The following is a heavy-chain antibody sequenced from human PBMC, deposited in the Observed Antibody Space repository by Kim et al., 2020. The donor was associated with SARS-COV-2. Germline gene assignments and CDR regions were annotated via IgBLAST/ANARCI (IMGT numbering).Heavy chain of an antibody. CDR1: GFTFSSYW. CDR3: AREGGHYGILQGLFDY. J-gene: IGHJ4*02. V-gene: IGHV3-7*03. CDR2: IKQDGSEK. D-gene: IGHD3-16*01. Sequence: LSLTCAASGFTFSSYWMSWVRQAPGKGLEWVANIKQDGSEKYYVDSVKGRFTISRDNAKNSLYLQMNSLRAEDTAVYYCAREGGHYGILQGLFDYWGQGTLVTVSS.